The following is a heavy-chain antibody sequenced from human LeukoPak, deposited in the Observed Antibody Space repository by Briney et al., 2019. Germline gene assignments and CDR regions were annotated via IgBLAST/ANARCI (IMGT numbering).Heavy chain of an antibody. CDR3: ARDSGYCSSTSCYHYYYYYMDV. J-gene: IGHJ6*03. Sequence: GGSLRLSCTTSRFTFNNYAMSWVRQAPGKGLEWVSDISGSGGTTYYADSVKGRFTISRDNAKNSLYLQMNSLRAEDTAVYYCARDSGYCSSTSCYHYYYYYMDVWGKGTTVTVSS. V-gene: IGHV3-23*01. D-gene: IGHD2-2*01. CDR2: ISGSGGTT. CDR1: RFTFNNYA.